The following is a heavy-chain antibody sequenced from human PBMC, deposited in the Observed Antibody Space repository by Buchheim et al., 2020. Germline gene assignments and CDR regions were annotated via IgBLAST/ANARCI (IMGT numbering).Heavy chain of an antibody. J-gene: IGHJ4*02. V-gene: IGHV3-30*18. D-gene: IGHD3-22*01. CDR2: ISYDGRNK. Sequence: QVQLVESGGGVVQPGRSLRLSCAVSGLNFSTYGMDWVRQAPGKGLEWVALISYDGRNKFYADSVKGRFTISRDNSQNTLFLQMNSLRTEDTALYYCAKAITKIVDAIDYWGQGTL. CDR1: GLNFSTYG. CDR3: AKAITKIVDAIDY.